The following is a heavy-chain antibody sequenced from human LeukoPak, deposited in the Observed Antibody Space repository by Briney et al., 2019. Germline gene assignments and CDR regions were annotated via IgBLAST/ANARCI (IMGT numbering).Heavy chain of an antibody. Sequence: PGGSLRLSCAASGFTFSNYAMSWVRQAPGKGLVWVSRINMDGSLTNCADSVRGRFTISRDNAKNTLSLQMNSLRPEDTAVYYCARGSLYCGGDCYSDYWGQGTLVTVSS. J-gene: IGHJ4*02. V-gene: IGHV3-74*01. CDR3: ARGSLYCGGDCYSDY. D-gene: IGHD2-21*02. CDR1: GFTFSNYA. CDR2: INMDGSLT.